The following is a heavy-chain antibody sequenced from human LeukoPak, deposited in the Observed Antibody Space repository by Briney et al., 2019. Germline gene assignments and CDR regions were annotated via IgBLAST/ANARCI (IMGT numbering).Heavy chain of an antibody. CDR1: GFTFSSSW. V-gene: IGHV3-7*01. D-gene: IGHD5-24*01. CDR2: IKKDGSEK. CDR3: ARDSGYSDY. Sequence: GGSLRLSCSASGFTFSSSWMNWVRQAPGKGLEWVANIKKDGSEKNYVDSVKGRFTISRDNAKNSLYLQMNGLRAEDTAVYYCARDSGYSDYWGQGTLVTVSS. J-gene: IGHJ4*02.